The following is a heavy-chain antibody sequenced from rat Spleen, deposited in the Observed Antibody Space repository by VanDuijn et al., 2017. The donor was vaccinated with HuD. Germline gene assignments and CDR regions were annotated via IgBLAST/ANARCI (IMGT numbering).Heavy chain of an antibody. D-gene: IGHD1-9*01. Sequence: EVQLVESGGGLVQPGRSMKLSCAALGFTFSNYYMAWVRQAPTKGLEWVASITNTGDSTSSPDSVKGRFSISRDNAKSTLYLQMNSLRSEDTSTYYCARRHYGYTDYFDYWGQGVMVTVSS. V-gene: IGHV5-25*01. CDR3: ARRHYGYTDYFDY. J-gene: IGHJ2*01. CDR1: GFTFSNYY. CDR2: ITNTGDST.